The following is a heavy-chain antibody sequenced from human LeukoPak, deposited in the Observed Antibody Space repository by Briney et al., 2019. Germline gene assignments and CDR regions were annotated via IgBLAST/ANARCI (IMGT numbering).Heavy chain of an antibody. V-gene: IGHV4-59*01. CDR1: GGSISSSY. Sequence: KTSETLSLTCIVSGGSISSSYWTWIRQSPGKGLEWIGYILYSGSTRYNPSLASRVTMSVGTSKNQFSVKVTSVTAADTAVYYCARDRGAAIDIWGQGTMVTVSS. D-gene: IGHD3-10*01. CDR3: ARDRGAAIDI. J-gene: IGHJ3*02. CDR2: ILYSGST.